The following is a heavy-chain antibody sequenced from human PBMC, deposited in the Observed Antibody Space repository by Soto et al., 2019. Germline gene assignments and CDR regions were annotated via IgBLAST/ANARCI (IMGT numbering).Heavy chain of an antibody. Sequence: QVQLVQSGAEVKKPGSSVKVSCKASGGTFSSYTISWVRQAPGQGLEWMGRIIPILGIANYAQKSQGRVTITADKSTSTAYMELSSLRSEDTAVYYCARAAGGYSYGPSDYWGQGTLVTVSS. J-gene: IGHJ4*02. V-gene: IGHV1-69*02. CDR2: IIPILGIA. D-gene: IGHD5-18*01. CDR1: GGTFSSYT. CDR3: ARAAGGYSYGPSDY.